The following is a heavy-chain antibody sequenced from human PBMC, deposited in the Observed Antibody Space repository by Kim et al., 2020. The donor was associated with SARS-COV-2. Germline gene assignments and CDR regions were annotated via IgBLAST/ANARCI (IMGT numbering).Heavy chain of an antibody. CDR3: ARGAGGVRGFLTDY. CDR2: ISGDNGNT. CDR1: GYTFTANA. Sequence: ASVKVSCKTSGYTFTANAVHWVREAPGQRLEWMGLISGDNGNTRYSQKVQGRVSITRDTSATTVYMELSSLTSEDTAIYFCARGAGGVRGFLTDYLGQGT. D-gene: IGHD2-8*02. J-gene: IGHJ4*02. V-gene: IGHV1-3*01.